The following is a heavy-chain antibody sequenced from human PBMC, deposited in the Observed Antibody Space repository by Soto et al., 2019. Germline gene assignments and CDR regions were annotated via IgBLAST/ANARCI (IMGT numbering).Heavy chain of an antibody. D-gene: IGHD3-3*01. Sequence: PSETLSLTCAVYGGSFSGYYWSWIRQPPGKGLEWIGEINHSGSTNYNPSLKSRVTISVDKSKNQFSLKLSSVTAADTAVYYCARDNHDSWSGPLYYGMAAWGQGPTVTLS. CDR3: ARDNHDSWSGPLYYGMAA. J-gene: IGHJ6*02. CDR2: INHSGST. CDR1: GGSFSGYY. V-gene: IGHV4-34*01.